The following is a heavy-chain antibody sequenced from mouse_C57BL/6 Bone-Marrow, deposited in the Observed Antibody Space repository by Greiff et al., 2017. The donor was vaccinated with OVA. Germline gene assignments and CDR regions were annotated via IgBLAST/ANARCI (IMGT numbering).Heavy chain of an antibody. V-gene: IGHV14-4*01. CDR3: TTYDYDWDWYFDV. J-gene: IGHJ1*03. D-gene: IGHD2-4*01. CDR1: GFNIKDYY. Sequence: VQLQQSGAELVRPGASVKLSCTASGFNIKDYYMHWVKQRPEQGLEWIGWIDPENGDTEYASKFQGKATITADTSSNTAYLQISSLTSEDTAVYYGTTYDYDWDWYFDVWGTGTTVTVSS. CDR2: IDPENGDT.